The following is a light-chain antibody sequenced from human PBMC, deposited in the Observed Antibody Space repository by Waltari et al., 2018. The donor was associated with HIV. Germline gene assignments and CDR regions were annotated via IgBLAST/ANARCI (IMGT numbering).Light chain of an antibody. V-gene: IGLV3-21*04. CDR1: NLQSNS. CDR2: DDS. Sequence: SYVLTQPPSVSVAPGKTASITCAGTNLQSNSVHWYLQKAGQAPVLVIFDDSARSSGIPERFSGSKSGNTATLTISRVEAGDEADYYCHMWDTTRVLFGGGTKLTVL. J-gene: IGLJ2*01. CDR3: HMWDTTRVL.